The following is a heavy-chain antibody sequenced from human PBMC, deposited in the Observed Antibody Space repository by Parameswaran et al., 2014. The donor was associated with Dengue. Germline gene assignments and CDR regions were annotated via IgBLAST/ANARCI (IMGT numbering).Heavy chain of an antibody. CDR1: AISSA. CDR3: ARDVGDSSGYSRPIYYYGMGV. V-gene: IGHV4-59*01. D-gene: IGHD3-22*01. Sequence: AISSARWIRQPQEGTGVDWVYLLQWEHQLQPSLKSRVTISVDTSKNQFSLKLSSVTAADTAVYYCARDVGDSSGYSRPIYYYGMGVWAKDHGHRLL. J-gene: IGHJ6*04. CDR2: LLQWEH.